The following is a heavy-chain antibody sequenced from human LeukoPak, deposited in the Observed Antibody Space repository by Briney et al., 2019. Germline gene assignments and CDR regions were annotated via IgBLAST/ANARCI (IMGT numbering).Heavy chain of an antibody. CDR2: ISGSDNSI. CDR1: GFTFSDYY. V-gene: IGHV3-11*01. CDR3: ARARSGYNDY. J-gene: IGHJ4*02. D-gene: IGHD5-12*01. Sequence: GGSLRLPCAASGFTFSDYYMSWIRQAPGKGLEWISYISGSDNSIYYADSMKGRFTISRDNAKNSLYLQMSSLRDEDTAVYYCARARSGYNDYWGQGTLVTVSS.